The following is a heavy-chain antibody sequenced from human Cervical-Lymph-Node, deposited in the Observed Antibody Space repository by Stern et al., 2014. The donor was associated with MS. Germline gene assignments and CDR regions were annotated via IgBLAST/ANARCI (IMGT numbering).Heavy chain of an antibody. J-gene: IGHJ4*02. CDR1: GFTFNKYG. CDR3: TRGDVYKYGDY. V-gene: IGHV3-33*01. CDR2: IWYDGSNE. D-gene: IGHD5-24*01. Sequence: QVQLVESGGGVVQPGTSLRLSCAASGFTFNKYGMHWVRQAPGQGLEWVAVIWYDGSNEDYADSVKGRFTISRDISKNTLYLQMNSLRAEDTAVYYCTRGDVYKYGDYWGQGTLVTVSS.